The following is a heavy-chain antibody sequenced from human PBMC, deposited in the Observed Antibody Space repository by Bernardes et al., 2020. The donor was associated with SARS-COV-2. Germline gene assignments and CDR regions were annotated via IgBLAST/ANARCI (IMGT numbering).Heavy chain of an antibody. CDR3: ARTGNDYGPMDV. D-gene: IGHD4-17*01. V-gene: IGHV5-10-1*01. Sequence: GESLKIHSKGSGYIFTNYYITWVRQMPGQGLEWIGRIDPSDSYTSHNPSFQGHVTIPGDKSISTAYLQRGSLKASHTAMYYCARTGNDYGPMDVWGQGTTVTVSS. J-gene: IGHJ6*02. CDR2: IDPSDSYT. CDR1: GYIFTNYY.